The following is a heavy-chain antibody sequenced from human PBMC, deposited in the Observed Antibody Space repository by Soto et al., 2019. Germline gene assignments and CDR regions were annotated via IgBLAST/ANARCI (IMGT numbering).Heavy chain of an antibody. CDR3: ARATVTTGRIGDFDM. CDR1: GFTFSSYS. D-gene: IGHD4-17*01. V-gene: IGHV3-21*01. CDR2: ITSSSSYI. Sequence: EVQLVESGGGLVKPGGSLRLSCAASGFTFSSYSMTWVRQAPGKGLEWVSSITSSSSYINYADSVKGRFTISRDNAKNSLYLQTNSVRAEDTAVYYCARATVTTGRIGDFDMWGQGTMVTVSS. J-gene: IGHJ3*02.